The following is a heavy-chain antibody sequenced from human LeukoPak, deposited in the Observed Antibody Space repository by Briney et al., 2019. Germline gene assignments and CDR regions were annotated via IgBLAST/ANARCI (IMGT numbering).Heavy chain of an antibody. Sequence: GGSLRLSCAASGFTFSDSWMSWVRQAPGKGLEWVANMNQDGSAKGYVDSVKGRFTISRDNARNSLYLQMSSLRPEDTAVYYCAAYTHWVAGDVWGQGTTVTVSS. CDR2: MNQDGSAK. CDR1: GFTFSDSW. D-gene: IGHD3-16*01. CDR3: AAYTHWVAGDV. V-gene: IGHV3-7*01. J-gene: IGHJ6*02.